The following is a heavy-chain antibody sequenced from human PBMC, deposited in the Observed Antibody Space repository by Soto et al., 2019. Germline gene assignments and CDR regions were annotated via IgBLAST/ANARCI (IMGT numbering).Heavy chain of an antibody. CDR3: ERLASGWQYYYFDF. CDR1: GGSFSPYF. V-gene: IGHV4-34*01. J-gene: IGHJ2*01. CDR2: INHSGST. D-gene: IGHD6-19*01. Sequence: SETLSLTCAVYGGSFSPYFWSWIRQPPGKGLEWIGEINHSGSTNYNPSLTRRATLSVDTSKNQVSLKLTSVTAADTAVYYCERLASGWQYYYFDFWGRGTQVTVSS.